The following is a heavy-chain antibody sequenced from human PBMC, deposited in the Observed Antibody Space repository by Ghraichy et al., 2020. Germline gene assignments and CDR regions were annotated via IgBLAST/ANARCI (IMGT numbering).Heavy chain of an antibody. V-gene: IGHV4-61*05. J-gene: IGHJ4*02. CDR2: SHYSGSG. Sequence: SETLSLTCTVSGGSISGYTNYWVWVRQSPGKGLEWIGYSHYSGSGKYNPSLNSRVAISIDKSKNQFSLELTSVTAADTAVYFCARGIPHFDLSTGYYTTYFDHWGQGALVTVSS. D-gene: IGHD3-9*01. CDR3: ARGIPHFDLSTGYYTTYFDH. CDR1: GGSISGYTNY.